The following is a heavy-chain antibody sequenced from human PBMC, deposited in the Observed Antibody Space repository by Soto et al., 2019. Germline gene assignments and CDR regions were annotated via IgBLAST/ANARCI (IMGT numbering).Heavy chain of an antibody. Sequence: QVQLQESGPGLVKPSETLSLTCTVSGGSVSSGSYYWSWIRQPPGKGLEWVGYIYYSGSTNYNPSIKSRVTISVDTSKNQFSLKLTSVTAADTAVYYCSRGWGFFDYWGQGTLVTVSS. CDR2: IYYSGST. J-gene: IGHJ4*02. D-gene: IGHD7-27*01. CDR1: GGSVSSGSYY. CDR3: SRGWGFFDY. V-gene: IGHV4-61*01.